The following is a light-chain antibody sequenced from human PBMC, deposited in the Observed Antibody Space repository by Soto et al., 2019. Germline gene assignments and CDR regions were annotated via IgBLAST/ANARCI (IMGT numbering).Light chain of an antibody. Sequence: EIVMTQSPGTLSLSPGERATLSCRASQSVTSSYLAWYQQKPGQAPRLLIYGASSRATGIPDRFCGSGSGTDFTLTISRLEPEDFAVYYCQQYGNSPLTFGGGTKVEIK. CDR2: GAS. V-gene: IGKV3-20*01. J-gene: IGKJ4*01. CDR1: QSVTSSY. CDR3: QQYGNSPLT.